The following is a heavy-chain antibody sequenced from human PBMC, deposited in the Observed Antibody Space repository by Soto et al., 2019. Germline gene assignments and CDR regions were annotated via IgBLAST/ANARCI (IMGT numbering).Heavy chain of an antibody. J-gene: IGHJ4*02. Sequence: GGSLRLSCAASGFTFSSYKMNWVRQAPGKGLEWVSYISSSGSTIYYADSVKGRFTISRDNAKNSLYLQMNSLRAEDTAVYYCARVYYDSSGYYPSFDYWGQGTLVTVSS. CDR3: ARVYYDSSGYYPSFDY. CDR2: ISSSGSTI. V-gene: IGHV3-48*03. CDR1: GFTFSSYK. D-gene: IGHD3-22*01.